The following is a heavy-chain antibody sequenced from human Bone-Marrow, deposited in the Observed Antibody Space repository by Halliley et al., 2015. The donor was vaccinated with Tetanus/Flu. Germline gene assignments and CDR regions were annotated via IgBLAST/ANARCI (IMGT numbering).Heavy chain of an antibody. J-gene: IGHJ4*02. CDR2: SYPHDSDA. CDR3: ARPNTNDWYYFHY. Sequence: ISYPHDSDAKYSPSFEGQVPFSVDTSINTAYLEWSSLRASDTAIYYCARPNTNDWYYFHYWGQGTLVSVSS. V-gene: IGHV5-51*01. D-gene: IGHD2-8*01.